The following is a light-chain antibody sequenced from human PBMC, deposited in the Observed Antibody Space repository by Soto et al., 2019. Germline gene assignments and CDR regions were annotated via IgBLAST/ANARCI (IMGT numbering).Light chain of an antibody. Sequence: DIQMTQSPSSLSASVGDRVTITCRASQTINHYLNWYQQKPGKAPELLIYAASNLQSGVPSRFSGSGSGTDFTFTSSSLQPEDFATYYCQQNYITPTFGQGTKVEIK. CDR2: AAS. CDR3: QQNYITPT. J-gene: IGKJ1*01. CDR1: QTINHY. V-gene: IGKV1-39*01.